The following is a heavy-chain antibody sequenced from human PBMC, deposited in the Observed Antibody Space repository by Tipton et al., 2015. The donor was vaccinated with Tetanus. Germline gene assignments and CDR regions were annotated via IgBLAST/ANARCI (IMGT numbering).Heavy chain of an antibody. CDR2: IIPIFGTA. J-gene: IGHJ4*02. D-gene: IGHD3-22*01. Sequence: QSGPEVKKPGSSVKVSCRASGGTFSSYAISWVRQAPGQGLEWMGGIIPIFGTANYAQKFQGRVTITADESTSTAYMELSSLRSEDTAVYYCARDFGDSSGLFYWGQGTLVTVSS. V-gene: IGHV1-69*01. CDR1: GGTFSSYA. CDR3: ARDFGDSSGLFY.